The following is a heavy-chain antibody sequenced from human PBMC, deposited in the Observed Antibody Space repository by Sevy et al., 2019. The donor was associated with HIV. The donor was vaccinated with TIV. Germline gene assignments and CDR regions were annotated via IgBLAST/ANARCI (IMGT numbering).Heavy chain of an antibody. D-gene: IGHD1-1*01. Sequence: GGSLRLSCAASGFTFSSYAMHWVRQAPGKGLEWVAVISNDGSNKYYADSLKGRFTISRDNSKNTLYLQMNSLRAEDTAVYYCARVDNWNSPFDYWGQGTLVTVSS. CDR2: ISNDGSNK. CDR3: ARVDNWNSPFDY. V-gene: IGHV3-30-3*01. CDR1: GFTFSSYA. J-gene: IGHJ4*02.